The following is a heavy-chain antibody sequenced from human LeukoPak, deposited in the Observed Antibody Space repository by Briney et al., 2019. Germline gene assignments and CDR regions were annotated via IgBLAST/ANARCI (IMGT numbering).Heavy chain of an antibody. Sequence: AASVKVSCKASGGTFTSYDINWVRQATGQGLEWMGWMNPNSGNRGYAQKFQGRVTMTRNTSISTAYMELSSLRSEDTAVYYCARVYYSSSYDYWYFDLWGRGTLVTVSS. CDR1: GGTFTSYD. CDR3: ARVYYSSSYDYWYFDL. CDR2: MNPNSGNR. J-gene: IGHJ2*01. V-gene: IGHV1-8*01. D-gene: IGHD6-13*01.